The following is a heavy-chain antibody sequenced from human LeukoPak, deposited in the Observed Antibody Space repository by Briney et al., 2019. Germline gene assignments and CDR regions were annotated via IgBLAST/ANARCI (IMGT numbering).Heavy chain of an antibody. CDR2: ISGSGGST. V-gene: IGHV3-23*01. J-gene: IGHJ6*04. CDR3: AKDQSYDFWMDV. Sequence: GGSLRLSCAASGFTVSSNYMSWVRQAPGKGLEWVSAISGSGGSTYYADSVKGRFTISRDNSKNTLYLQMNSLRAEDTAVYYCAKDQSYDFWMDVWGKGTTVTVSS. CDR1: GFTVSSNY. D-gene: IGHD3-3*01.